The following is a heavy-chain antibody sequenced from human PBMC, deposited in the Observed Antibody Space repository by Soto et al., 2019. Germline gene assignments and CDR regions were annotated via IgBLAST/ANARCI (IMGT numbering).Heavy chain of an antibody. CDR2: FDPEDADT. J-gene: IGHJ4*02. CDR3: ATETLLYYYDSSGYRLDY. V-gene: IGHV1-24*01. CDR1: GYTLTELS. D-gene: IGHD3-22*01. Sequence: ASEKVSCKVSGYTLTELSMHWVRQAPGKGLEWMGGFDPEDADTIYAQKFQGRVTTTEYTSTDTAYMGLSSLRSEDTVVYSCATETLLYYYDSSGYRLDYWGQGTLVTSPQ.